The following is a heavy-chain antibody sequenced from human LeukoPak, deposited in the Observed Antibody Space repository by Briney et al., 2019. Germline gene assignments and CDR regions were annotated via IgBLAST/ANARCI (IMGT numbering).Heavy chain of an antibody. CDR2: ISHRGTT. CDR3: ARIRYSSSWNNWFDP. Sequence: KTSETLSLTCAVYSGSFSSYQWNWIRQPPGKGLEWIGEISHRGTTNYNPSLKSRVTMSVDTSKNQFSLKLSSVTAADTAVYYCARIRYSSSWNNWFDPWGQGTLVTVSS. V-gene: IGHV4-34*01. CDR1: SGSFSSYQ. J-gene: IGHJ5*02. D-gene: IGHD6-13*01.